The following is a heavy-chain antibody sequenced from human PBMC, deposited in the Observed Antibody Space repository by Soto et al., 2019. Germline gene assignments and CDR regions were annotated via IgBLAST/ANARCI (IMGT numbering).Heavy chain of an antibody. CDR1: GGSISSSSYY. J-gene: IGHJ4*02. CDR2: IYNSGST. CDR3: ARLLDGLHFDY. V-gene: IGHV4-39*01. Sequence: PSETLSLTCTVSGGSISSSSYYWGGIRQPPGKGLDWIGSIYNSGSTYYNPSLKSRVTISIDTSKNQFSLKLSSLTSADTAVYYCARLLDGLHFDYWGQGTLVTVSS. D-gene: IGHD3-9*01.